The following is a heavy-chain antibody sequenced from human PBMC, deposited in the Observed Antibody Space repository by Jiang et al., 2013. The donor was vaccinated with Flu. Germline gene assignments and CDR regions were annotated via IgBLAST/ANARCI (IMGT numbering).Heavy chain of an antibody. D-gene: IGHD3-22*01. CDR1: GGSFSGYY. CDR3: ARHNYETVLLFDY. J-gene: IGHJ4*02. V-gene: IGHV4-34*01. CDR2: INHSGST. Sequence: LKPSETLSLTCAVYGGSFSGYYWSWIRQPPGKGLEWIGEINHSGSTNYNPSLKSRVTISVDTSKNQFSLKLSSVTAADTAVYYCARHNYETVLLFDYWGQGTLVTVSS.